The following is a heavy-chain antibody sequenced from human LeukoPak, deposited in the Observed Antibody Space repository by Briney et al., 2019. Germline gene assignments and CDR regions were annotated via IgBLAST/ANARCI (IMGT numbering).Heavy chain of an antibody. V-gene: IGHV4-38-2*02. Sequence: PSETLSLTCAVSGYSISSGYYWGWIRQPPGKGLEWIGSIYHSGSTYHNPSLKSRVTISVDTSKNQFSLKLSSVTAADTAVYYCARDALVRGLYYFDYWGQGTLVTVSS. J-gene: IGHJ4*02. CDR3: ARDALVRGLYYFDY. D-gene: IGHD3-10*01. CDR2: IYHSGST. CDR1: GYSISSGYY.